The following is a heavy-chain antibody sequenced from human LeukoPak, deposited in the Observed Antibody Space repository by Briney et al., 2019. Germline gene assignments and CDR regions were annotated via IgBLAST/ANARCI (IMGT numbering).Heavy chain of an antibody. Sequence: GGSLRLSCAASGFTLGTYWMHWVRQAPGKGLVWVSRISSDGTKISYADSVKGRFSMSSDLAKNTVYLQMSSLRAEDTAVYYCARDLVDIVAAFDSWGQGTLVTVSS. CDR1: GFTLGTYW. D-gene: IGHD5-12*01. V-gene: IGHV3-74*01. J-gene: IGHJ4*02. CDR3: ARDLVDIVAAFDS. CDR2: ISSDGTKI.